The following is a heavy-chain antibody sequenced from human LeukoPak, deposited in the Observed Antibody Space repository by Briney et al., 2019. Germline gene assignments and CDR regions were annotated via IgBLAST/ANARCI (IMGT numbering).Heavy chain of an antibody. J-gene: IGHJ5*02. CDR3: TSSGGYCSGGSCYGIGP. V-gene: IGHV3-73*01. CDR2: IRSKANSYAT. CDR1: GFTFSGSA. Sequence: PGGSLRHSCAASGFTFSGSAKHWVRQASGKGLEWVGRIRSKANSYATAYAASVKGRFTISRDDSKNTAYLQMNSLKTEDTAVYYCTSSGGYCSGGSCYGIGPWGQGTLVTVSS. D-gene: IGHD2-15*01.